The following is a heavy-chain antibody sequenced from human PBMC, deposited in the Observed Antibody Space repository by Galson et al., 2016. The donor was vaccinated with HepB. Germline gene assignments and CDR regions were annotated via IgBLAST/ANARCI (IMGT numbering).Heavy chain of an antibody. CDR1: GFTFSRYE. D-gene: IGHD3-10*01. CDR3: AKDGYYYSSGIDIHFDY. V-gene: IGHV3-48*03. J-gene: IGHJ4*02. Sequence: SLRLSCAASGFTFSRYEMNWVRQAPGKGLEWVSYISSSGTTIYYADSVKGRFTISRDNSKNTLYLEMNSLRPEDTAVYYCAKDGYYYSSGIDIHFDYWGRGTLVTVSS. CDR2: ISSSGTTI.